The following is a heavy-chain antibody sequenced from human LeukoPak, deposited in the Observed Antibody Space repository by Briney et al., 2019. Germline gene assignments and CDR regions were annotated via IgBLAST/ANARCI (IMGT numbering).Heavy chain of an antibody. CDR2: MNPNSGNT. V-gene: IGHV1-8*01. J-gene: IGHJ4*02. CDR3: AREGYYYDSSGYPLFDY. Sequence: GASVKVSCKASGYTFTSYDINWVRQAPGQGLEWMGWMNPNSGNTGYAQKFQGRVTMTRNTSISTAYMELSSLRSEDTAVYYCAREGYYYDSSGYPLFDYWGQGTLVTVSS. CDR1: GYTFTSYD. D-gene: IGHD3-22*01.